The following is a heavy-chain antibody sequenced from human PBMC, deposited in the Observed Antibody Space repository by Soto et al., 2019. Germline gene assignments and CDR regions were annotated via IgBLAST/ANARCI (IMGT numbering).Heavy chain of an antibody. Sequence: EVQLLESGGGLLRLGGSLRLSGAPSGFPFSSHVLSWVRQPPGKGLGWVSGISVSGDSNYFADSVKGRFTISRDNSKNTLYLQMNSLRAEDTAIYHCAKDRSGWYYFDYWGQGTLVTVTS. J-gene: IGHJ4*02. V-gene: IGHV3-23*01. CDR2: ISVSGDSN. D-gene: IGHD6-13*01. CDR1: GFPFSSHV. CDR3: AKDRSGWYYFDY.